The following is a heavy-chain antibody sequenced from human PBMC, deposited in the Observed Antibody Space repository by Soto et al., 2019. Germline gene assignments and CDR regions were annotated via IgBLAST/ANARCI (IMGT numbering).Heavy chain of an antibody. Sequence: ASVKVSCKASGDSFTSYGISWVRQAPGQGPEWMGWISGHNGNTNHPQSLQGRVTMTTDTSRNTAYMELRSLRSDDTAVYYCARHRFNYCGDTVYYYFDYWGHGALVTVSS. CDR3: ARHRFNYCGDTVYYYFDY. CDR2: ISGHNGNT. J-gene: IGHJ4*01. D-gene: IGHD3-10*01. CDR1: GDSFTSYG. V-gene: IGHV1-18*04.